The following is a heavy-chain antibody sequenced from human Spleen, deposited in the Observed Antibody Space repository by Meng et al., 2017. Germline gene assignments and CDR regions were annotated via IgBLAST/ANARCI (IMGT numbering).Heavy chain of an antibody. Sequence: LGPSGAEVTEPGASVKVPCQPSGYPFTAYYIHWVRQAPGQGLEWMGHIIPNSGDTLYAPKFQGRVPMTADTSIGTAYVELSGLRSDDTAIYYCVRDENISLGKLFGDYWGQGTLVTVSS. CDR2: IIPNSGDT. V-gene: IGHV1-2*06. CDR3: VRDENISLGKLFGDY. D-gene: IGHD2-21*01. CDR1: GYPFTAYY. J-gene: IGHJ4*02.